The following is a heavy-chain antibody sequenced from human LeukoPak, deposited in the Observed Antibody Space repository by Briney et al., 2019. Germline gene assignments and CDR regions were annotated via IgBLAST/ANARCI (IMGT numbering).Heavy chain of an antibody. CDR2: MNPTSGNT. V-gene: IGHV1-8*01. J-gene: IGHJ6*03. Sequence: ASVKVSCKASGYTFTSYDINWVRQATGQGLEWMGWMNPTSGNTGYAQKFQGRVTMTRNTSISTAYMELSSLRSEDTAVYYCARVDRYHYYLDVWGKGTTVTVSS. CDR1: GYTFTSYD. CDR3: ARVDRYHYYLDV.